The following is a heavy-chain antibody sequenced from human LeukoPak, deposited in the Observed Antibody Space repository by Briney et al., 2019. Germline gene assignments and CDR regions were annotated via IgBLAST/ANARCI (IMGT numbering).Heavy chain of an antibody. CDR2: ISAYDGNT. D-gene: IGHD4-17*01. CDR1: GYTFTSYG. CDR3: ARDRSLTVTSYNYMDV. J-gene: IGHJ6*03. Sequence: GASVKVSCKASGYTFTSYGISWVRQAPGQGLEWMGWISAYDGNTNYAQKLQGRVTMTTDTSTSTAYMELRSLRSDDTAVYYCARDRSLTVTSYNYMDVWGKGTTVTVSS. V-gene: IGHV1-18*01.